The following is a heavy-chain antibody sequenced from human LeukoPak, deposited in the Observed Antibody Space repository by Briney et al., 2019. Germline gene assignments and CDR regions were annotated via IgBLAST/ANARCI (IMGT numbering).Heavy chain of an antibody. J-gene: IGHJ4*02. V-gene: IGHV7-4-1*02. Sequence: ASVKVSCEASGYTFISSGMSWVRQAPGQGLEWMGWVNSNTGNPTYAQGFTGRFVFSWDTSVSTAYLQISSLKAEDTAVYYCARVRYTSGLYYFESWGQGTLVTVSS. D-gene: IGHD6-19*01. CDR2: VNSNTGNP. CDR3: ARVRYTSGLYYFES. CDR1: GYTFISSG.